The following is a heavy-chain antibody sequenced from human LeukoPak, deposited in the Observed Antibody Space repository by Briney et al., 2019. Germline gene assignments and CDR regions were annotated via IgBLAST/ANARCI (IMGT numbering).Heavy chain of an antibody. Sequence: GASVKVSCKASGYTFTSYDINWVRQATGQGLEWMGWMNPNSGNTGYAQKLQGRVTMTTDTSTSTAYMELRSLRSDDTAVYYCARDVFGESFDYWGQGTLVTVSS. CDR3: ARDVFGESFDY. V-gene: IGHV1-8*01. D-gene: IGHD3-10*01. J-gene: IGHJ4*02. CDR1: GYTFTSYD. CDR2: MNPNSGNT.